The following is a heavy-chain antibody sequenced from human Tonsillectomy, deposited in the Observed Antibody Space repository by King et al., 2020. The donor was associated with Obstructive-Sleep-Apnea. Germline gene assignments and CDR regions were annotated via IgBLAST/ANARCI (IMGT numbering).Heavy chain of an antibody. Sequence: QLQESGPGLVKPSQTLSLTCTVSGGSISRGDYYWSWIRQPPGKGLAWIGYIYYSGSTYSNPSLKSRDTISVDTSTNQFSLNLSSVTAADTAVYYCARGGAVAVDRAFDIWGQGTMVTVSS. CDR2: IYYSGST. J-gene: IGHJ3*02. D-gene: IGHD6-19*01. CDR1: GGSISRGDYY. CDR3: ARGGAVAVDRAFDI. V-gene: IGHV4-30-4*01.